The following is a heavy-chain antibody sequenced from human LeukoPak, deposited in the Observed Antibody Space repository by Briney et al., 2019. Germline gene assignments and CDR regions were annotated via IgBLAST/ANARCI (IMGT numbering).Heavy chain of an antibody. V-gene: IGHV3-74*01. CDR2: INSDGSST. J-gene: IGHJ4*02. CDR1: GFTFSSYW. D-gene: IGHD2-2*01. CDR3: ARDRGYCSSTSCYGNH. Sequence: GGSLRLSCAASGFTFSSYWMRWVRQAPGKGLVWVSRINSDGSSTSYADSVKGRFTISRNNAKNTLYLQMNILRAEDTAVCYCARDRGYCSSTSCYGNHGGEGTLVTVSS.